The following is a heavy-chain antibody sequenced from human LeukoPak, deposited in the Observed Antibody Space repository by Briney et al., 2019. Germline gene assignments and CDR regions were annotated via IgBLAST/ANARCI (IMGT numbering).Heavy chain of an antibody. D-gene: IGHD6-13*01. CDR1: GVSISRFY. CDR2: IYSGVPT. CDR3: VQTAGWPGFDY. J-gene: IGHJ4*02. V-gene: IGHV4-4*09. Sequence: SETLSLTCTTSGVSISRFYWSWIRQPPGKGLEWIGNIYSGVPTYFNPSLKSRVIISVDTSKNQFSLNLTSVTAADTAMYYCVQTAGWPGFDYWGQGILVTVSS.